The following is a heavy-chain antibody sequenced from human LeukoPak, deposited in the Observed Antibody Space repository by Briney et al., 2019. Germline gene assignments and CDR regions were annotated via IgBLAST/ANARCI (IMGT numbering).Heavy chain of an antibody. J-gene: IGHJ1*01. D-gene: IGHD4-17*01. CDR1: GFTFSSYG. V-gene: IGHV3-30*03. Sequence: GGSLRLSCAASGFTFSSYGMHWVRQAPGKGLEWVAVISYDGSNKYYADSVKGRFTISRDNSKNTLYLQMNSLRAEDTAVYYCARGGEGDHGNFQHWGQGTLVTVSS. CDR2: ISYDGSNK. CDR3: ARGGEGDHGNFQH.